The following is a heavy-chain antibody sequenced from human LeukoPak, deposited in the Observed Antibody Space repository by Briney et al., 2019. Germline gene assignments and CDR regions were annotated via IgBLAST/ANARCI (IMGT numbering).Heavy chain of an antibody. CDR3: ARGPSFTP. CDR2: IYNSGST. Sequence: SETLSLTCTVSGGSISSSYWSWIRQPPGKGLEWIGYIYNSGSTNYNPSLKSRVTISLDTSKNEFSLELSSVTAADTAVYYCARGPSFTPWGQGTLATVSS. D-gene: IGHD2-15*01. CDR1: GGSISSSY. J-gene: IGHJ5*02. V-gene: IGHV4-59*01.